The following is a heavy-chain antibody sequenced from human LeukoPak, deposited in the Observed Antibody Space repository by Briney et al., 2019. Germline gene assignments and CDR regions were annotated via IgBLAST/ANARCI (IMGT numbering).Heavy chain of an antibody. V-gene: IGHV3-53*01. CDR1: GFSVSRNY. J-gene: IGHJ6*02. CDR3: ARDSETETGWYYYGMDV. Sequence: GGSLRLSCVASGFSVSRNYMNWVRQAPGKGLEWVSVIYSGGSTYFADSVKGRFTITRDNSKNTVFLQMNSLRAEDTAVYYCARDSETETGWYYYGMDVWGQGTTVTVSS. CDR2: IYSGGST. D-gene: IGHD1-1*01.